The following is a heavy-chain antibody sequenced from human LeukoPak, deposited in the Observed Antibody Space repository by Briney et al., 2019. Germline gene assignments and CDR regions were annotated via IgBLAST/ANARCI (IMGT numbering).Heavy chain of an antibody. J-gene: IGHJ4*02. CDR3: ARERRYYHSSGIAARAPDY. CDR1: GFTFSSYG. D-gene: IGHD3-22*01. V-gene: IGHV3-33*01. CDR2: IWYDGSNK. Sequence: GGSLRLSCAASGFTFSSYGMHWVRQAPGKGLEWVAVIWYDGSNKYYADSVKGRFTISRDNSKNTLYLQMNSLRAEDTAVYYCARERRYYHSSGIAARAPDYWGQGTLVTVSS.